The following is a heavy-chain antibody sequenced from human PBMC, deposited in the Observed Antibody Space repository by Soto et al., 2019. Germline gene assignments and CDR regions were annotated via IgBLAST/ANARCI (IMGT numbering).Heavy chain of an antibody. J-gene: IGHJ4*02. D-gene: IGHD1-26*01. CDR3: SGGVGDAI. CDR2: TNQDGSEK. Sequence: EDQLVESGGGLVQPGGSLRLTCAVSGFSFRSDWMNWVRQAPGKGLEWVAHTNQDGSEKYYLDSVKGRFTIFRDNAKNSLYLQINSLRAEDRAVYYCSGGVGDAIWGQGTLVTVSS. V-gene: IGHV3-7*04. CDR1: GFSFRSDW.